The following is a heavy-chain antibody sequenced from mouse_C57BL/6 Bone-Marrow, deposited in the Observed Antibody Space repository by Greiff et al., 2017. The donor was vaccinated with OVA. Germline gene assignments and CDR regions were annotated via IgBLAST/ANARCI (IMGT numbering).Heavy chain of an antibody. Sequence: QVQLQQSGAELARPGASVKLSCKASGYTFTSYGISWVKQRTGQGLEWNGEIYTRSGNTYYNEKFKGKATLTADKSSSTAYMELRSLTSEDSAVYFCAREGDGYFSYWYFDVWGTGTTVTVSS. V-gene: IGHV1-81*01. CDR3: AREGDGYFSYWYFDV. D-gene: IGHD2-3*01. J-gene: IGHJ1*03. CDR2: IYTRSGNT. CDR1: GYTFTSYG.